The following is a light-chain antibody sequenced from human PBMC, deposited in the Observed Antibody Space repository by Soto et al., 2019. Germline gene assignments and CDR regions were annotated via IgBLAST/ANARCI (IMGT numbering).Light chain of an antibody. CDR1: QSVSSSY. V-gene: IGKV3-20*01. J-gene: IGKJ1*01. CDR3: QQYGISPVT. CDR2: GAS. Sequence: EIVMTQSPATLSVSPGERATLSCRASQSVSSSYLAWYQQKPGQAPRLLIYGASSRATGIPDRFSGSGSGTDFTLTISRLEPEDFAVYYCQQYGISPVTFGQGAKVDIK.